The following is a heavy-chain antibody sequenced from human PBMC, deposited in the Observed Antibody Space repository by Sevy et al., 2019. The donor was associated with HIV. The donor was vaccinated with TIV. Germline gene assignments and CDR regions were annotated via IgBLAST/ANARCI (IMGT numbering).Heavy chain of an antibody. CDR1: GFTFSTYS. J-gene: IGHJ6*02. V-gene: IGHV3-30*18. CDR2: ISYDGSNK. D-gene: IGHD2-2*02. CDR3: AKSRADCTSTSCYRVTYYGMDV. Sequence: GGSLRLSCAASGFTFSTYSMHWVRQAPGKGLEWVALISYDGSNKYYADSVKGRFTISRDNSKSTLYLQMNSLTAEDTAVYYCAKSRADCTSTSCYRVTYYGMDVWGQGTTVTVSS.